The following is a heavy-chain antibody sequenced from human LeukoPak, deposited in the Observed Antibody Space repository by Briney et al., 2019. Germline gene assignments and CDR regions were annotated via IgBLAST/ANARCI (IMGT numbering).Heavy chain of an antibody. D-gene: IGHD2-21*02. J-gene: IGHJ3*02. CDR1: GFTFSSYW. CDR3: ARDCGSDCSQAFDI. CDR2: IKQDGTQK. Sequence: GGSLRLSCAASGFTFSSYWMSWVRQAPGRGLEWVADIKQDGTQKYYADSVEGRITISRDNVKNSLYLQMNSLRVEDTAVYYCARDCGSDCSQAFDIWGQGTMVTVSS. V-gene: IGHV3-7*05.